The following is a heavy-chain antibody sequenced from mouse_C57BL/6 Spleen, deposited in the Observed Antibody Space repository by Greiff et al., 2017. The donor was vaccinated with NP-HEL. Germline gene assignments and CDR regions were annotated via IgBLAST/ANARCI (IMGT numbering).Heavy chain of an antibody. V-gene: IGHV1-69*01. Sequence: QVQLQQPGAELVMPGASVKLSCKASGYTFTSYWMHWVKQRPGQGLEWIGEIDPSDSYTNYNQKFKGKSTLTVDKSSSTAYMQLSSLTSEDSAVDYCARSPLGLDYWGQGTTLTVSS. J-gene: IGHJ2*01. CDR1: GYTFTSYW. CDR3: ARSPLGLDY. CDR2: IDPSDSYT. D-gene: IGHD6-1*01.